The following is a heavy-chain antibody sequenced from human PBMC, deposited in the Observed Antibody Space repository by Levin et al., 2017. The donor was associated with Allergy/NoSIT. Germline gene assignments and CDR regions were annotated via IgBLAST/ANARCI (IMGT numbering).Heavy chain of an antibody. Sequence: SETLSLTCTVSGGSISSYYWSWIRQPPGKGLEWIGYIYYSGSTNYNPSLKSRVTISVDTSKNQFSLKLSSVTAADTAVYYCARVYDILTGYSWFDPWGQGTLVTVSS. CDR3: ARVYDILTGYSWFDP. D-gene: IGHD3-9*01. V-gene: IGHV4-59*01. CDR2: IYYSGST. J-gene: IGHJ5*02. CDR1: GGSISSYY.